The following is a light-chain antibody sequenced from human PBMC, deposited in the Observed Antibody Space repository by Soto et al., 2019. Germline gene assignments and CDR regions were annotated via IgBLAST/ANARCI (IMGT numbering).Light chain of an antibody. CDR3: QQTRAYPST. CDR2: GAS. CDR1: QGIRND. V-gene: IGKV1-17*01. J-gene: IGKJ4*01. Sequence: DIQMTQSPSSVSASVVDRFTITFLASQGIRNDLGWYQQKPGKAPNLLIYGASTLQSGVPSRFSGSGSGTDFTLTISSLQAEDFASYYCQQTRAYPSTFGGGTKVDIK.